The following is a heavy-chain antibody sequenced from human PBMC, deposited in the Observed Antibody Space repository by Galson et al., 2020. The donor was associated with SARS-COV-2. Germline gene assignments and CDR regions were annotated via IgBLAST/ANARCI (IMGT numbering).Heavy chain of an antibody. CDR3: SGEGWQGGY. Sequence: GGSLRLSCAVSGFTFKDFWMSWFRQAPGKGLEWVANIRGDGSAANYVDSVQGRFFISRDNAIHSLFLQMNNLTADDTAVYFCSGEGWQGGYWGQGTRVTVSS. V-gene: IGHV3-7*01. CDR1: GFTFKDFW. D-gene: IGHD6-19*01. CDR2: IRGDGSAA. J-gene: IGHJ4*02.